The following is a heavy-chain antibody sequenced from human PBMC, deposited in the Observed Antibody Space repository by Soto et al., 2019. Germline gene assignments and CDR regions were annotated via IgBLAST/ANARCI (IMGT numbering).Heavy chain of an antibody. V-gene: IGHV3-73*01. Sequence: EVQLVESGGGLVQPGGSLKLSCAASGFTFSGSAMHWVRQASGKGLEWVGLIRSKAHSYATAYAASVKGRFTISRDDSKNTAYLQMNSLKTEDTAVYYCTRSTSMDVWGQGTTVTVSS. CDR1: GFTFSGSA. CDR3: TRSTSMDV. J-gene: IGHJ6*02. CDR2: IRSKAHSYAT.